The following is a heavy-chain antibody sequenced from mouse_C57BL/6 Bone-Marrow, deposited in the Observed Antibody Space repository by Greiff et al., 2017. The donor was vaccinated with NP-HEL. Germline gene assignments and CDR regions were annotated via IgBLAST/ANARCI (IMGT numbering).Heavy chain of an antibody. J-gene: IGHJ4*01. CDR2: IYPGSGST. D-gene: IGHD1-1*01. CDR1: GYTFTSYW. V-gene: IGHV1-55*01. CDR3: ARGDYYGSSYAMDY. Sequence: QVQLKQPGAELVKPGASVKMSCKASGYTFTSYWITWVKQRPGQGLEWIGDIYPGSGSTNYNEKFKSKATLTVDTSSSTAYMQLSSLTSEDSAVYYCARGDYYGSSYAMDYWGQGTSVTVSS.